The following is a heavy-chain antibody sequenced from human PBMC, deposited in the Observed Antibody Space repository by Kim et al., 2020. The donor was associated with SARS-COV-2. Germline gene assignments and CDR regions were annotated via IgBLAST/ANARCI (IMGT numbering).Heavy chain of an antibody. J-gene: IGHJ3*02. CDR3: GRASYGYEDGFDI. V-gene: IGHV4-34*01. Sequence: SETLSLTCAVYGGSFSNYYWSWIRQPPGKGLVWIGEFNHSGSTKSHPSPNTRVTISVDTPRNQFFPKVRSVTAADTAVFYCGRASYGYEDGFDIWAHGT. D-gene: IGHD5-18*01. CDR1: GGSFSNYY. CDR2: FNHSGST.